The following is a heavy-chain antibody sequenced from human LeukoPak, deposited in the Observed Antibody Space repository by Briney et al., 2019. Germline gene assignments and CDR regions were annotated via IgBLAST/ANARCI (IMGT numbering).Heavy chain of an antibody. CDR2: INHSGST. V-gene: IGHV4-34*01. CDR1: GGSFSDYY. CDR3: ARPSKSGWGAFDI. J-gene: IGHJ3*02. Sequence: SETLSLTCAVYGGSFSDYYCSWIRQPPGKGLEWIGEINHSGSTNYNPSLKSRVTLSVDTSKYQFSLKLSSVTAADTAVYYCARPSKSGWGAFDIWGQGTMVTVSS. D-gene: IGHD6-19*01.